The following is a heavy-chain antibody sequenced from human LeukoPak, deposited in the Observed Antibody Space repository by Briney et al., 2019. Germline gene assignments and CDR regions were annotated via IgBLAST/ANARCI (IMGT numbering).Heavy chain of an antibody. Sequence: SETLSLTCAVSGYSISSGYYWGWIRQPPGKGLEWIGSIYHSGSTYYNPSLKSRVTISVDTSKNQFSLKLSSVTAADTAVYYCAREGEYSYGYYYYYYMDAWGKGTTVTVSS. J-gene: IGHJ6*03. V-gene: IGHV4-38-2*02. CDR3: AREGEYSYGYYYYYYMDA. D-gene: IGHD5-18*01. CDR1: GYSISSGYY. CDR2: IYHSGST.